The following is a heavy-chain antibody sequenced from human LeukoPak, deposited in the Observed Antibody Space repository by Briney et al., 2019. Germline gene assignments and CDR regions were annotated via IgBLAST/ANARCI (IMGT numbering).Heavy chain of an antibody. Sequence: SETLSLTCTVSGGSISSGGYYWSWIRQHPGKGLEWIGYIYYSGSTSYNPSLKSRVTISVDTSKNQFSLKLNSVTAADTAVYYCAREPRYCSRTTSCYHANYFYYMDVWGKGTTVTVSS. CDR2: IYYSGST. V-gene: IGHV4-61*08. CDR3: AREPRYCSRTTSCYHANYFYYMDV. D-gene: IGHD2-2*01. CDR1: GGSISSGGYY. J-gene: IGHJ6*03.